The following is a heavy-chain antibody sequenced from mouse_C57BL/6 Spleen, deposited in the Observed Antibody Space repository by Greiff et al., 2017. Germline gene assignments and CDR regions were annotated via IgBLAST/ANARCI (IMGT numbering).Heavy chain of an antibody. CDR3: ARRGYDYPFAY. CDR2: IYPGSGST. V-gene: IGHV1-55*01. D-gene: IGHD2-4*01. Sequence: QVQLQQSGAELVKPGASVKLSCKASGYTFTSYWITWVKQRPGQGLEWIGDIYPGSGSTNYNEKFKSKATLTVDTSSSTAYMQLSSLTSEDSAVYYCARRGYDYPFAYWGQGTLVTVSA. J-gene: IGHJ3*01. CDR1: GYTFTSYW.